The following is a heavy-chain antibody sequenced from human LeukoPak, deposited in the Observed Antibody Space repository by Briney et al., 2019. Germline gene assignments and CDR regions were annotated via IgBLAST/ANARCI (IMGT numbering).Heavy chain of an antibody. CDR3: ARYDLGRGYYFDY. Sequence: GESLKISCKGSGYSFSNYWISWVRQMPGKGLEWMGRIDPSDSYTNYSPSFQGHVTISADKSISTAYLQWSSLKASDTAMYYCARYDLGRGYYFDYWGQGTLVTVSS. D-gene: IGHD1-1*01. J-gene: IGHJ4*02. CDR1: GYSFSNYW. V-gene: IGHV5-10-1*01. CDR2: IDPSDSYT.